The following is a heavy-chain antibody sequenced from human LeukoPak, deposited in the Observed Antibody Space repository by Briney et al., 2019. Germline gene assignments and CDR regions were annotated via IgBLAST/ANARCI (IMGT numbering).Heavy chain of an antibody. CDR3: ARDNGDYGSDY. Sequence: PGGTLRLSCAASGFTFSSDYMSWVRQAPGKGLDWVSVIFSGGSTYYADSVKGRFTISRDNSKNTLYLQMNSLRAEDTAVYYCARDNGDYGSDYWGQGTLVTVSS. CDR1: GFTFSSDY. D-gene: IGHD4-17*01. J-gene: IGHJ4*02. CDR2: IFSGGST. V-gene: IGHV3-53*01.